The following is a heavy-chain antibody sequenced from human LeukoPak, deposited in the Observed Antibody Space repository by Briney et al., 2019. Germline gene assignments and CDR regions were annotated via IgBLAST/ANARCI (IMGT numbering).Heavy chain of an antibody. CDR2: IWYDGSNK. CDR3: ARDSALYAGAFDI. V-gene: IGHV3-33*01. Sequence: PGRSLRLSCAASGFTFSSYGMHWVRQAPGKGLEWVAVIWYDGSNKYYADSVKGRFTISRDNSKNTLYLQMNSLRAEDTAVYYCARDSALYAGAFDIWGQGTMVTVSS. CDR1: GFTFSSYG. J-gene: IGHJ3*02. D-gene: IGHD5/OR15-5a*01.